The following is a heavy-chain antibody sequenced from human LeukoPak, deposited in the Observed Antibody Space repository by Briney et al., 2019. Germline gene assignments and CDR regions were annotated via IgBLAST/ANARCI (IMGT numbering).Heavy chain of an antibody. CDR2: INWNGGIT. Sequence: GGSLRLSCAASGFIFDEYGMSWVRQAPGKGLEWVAGINWNGGITAYADSVKGRFTISRDNAKNSLYLQMNSLKAEDTALYYCARVVPTTVTASFFMDVWGKGTTVTVSS. CDR1: GFIFDEYG. J-gene: IGHJ6*03. D-gene: IGHD4-11*01. V-gene: IGHV3-20*04. CDR3: ARVVPTTVTASFFMDV.